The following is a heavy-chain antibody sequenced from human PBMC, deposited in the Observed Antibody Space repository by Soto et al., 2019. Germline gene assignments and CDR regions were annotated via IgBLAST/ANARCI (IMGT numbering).Heavy chain of an antibody. CDR1: GFTFSSYG. CDR3: AREELVYYFDY. Sequence: ESGGGVVQPGRSLRLSCAASGFTFSSYGMHWVRQAPGKGLEWVAVIWYDGSNKYYADSVKGRFTISRDNSKNTLYLQMNSLRAEDTAVYYCAREELVYYFDYWGQGTLVTVSS. CDR2: IWYDGSNK. D-gene: IGHD6-13*01. J-gene: IGHJ4*02. V-gene: IGHV3-33*01.